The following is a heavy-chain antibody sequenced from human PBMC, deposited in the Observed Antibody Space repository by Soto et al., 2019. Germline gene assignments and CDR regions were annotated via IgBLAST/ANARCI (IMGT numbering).Heavy chain of an antibody. Sequence: PGGSLRLSCVASGIKFSNYAMSWVRQAPGKGLEWVSISSASGRSRYHADSVKGRFTISRDNSKNTLYLHMTNLRAEDTAVYYCAKDGNWLDVYFDVWGQGTPVTVSS. CDR1: GIKFSNYA. V-gene: IGHV3-23*01. D-gene: IGHD6-19*01. CDR3: AKDGNWLDVYFDV. CDR2: SSASGRSR. J-gene: IGHJ4*02.